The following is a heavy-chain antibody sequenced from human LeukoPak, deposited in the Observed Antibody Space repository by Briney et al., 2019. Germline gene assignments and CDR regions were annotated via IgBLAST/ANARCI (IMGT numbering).Heavy chain of an antibody. V-gene: IGHV3-7*02. D-gene: IGHD2/OR15-2a*01. CDR2: IKQDGAEK. CDR3: ARSQYLPYDVLDI. J-gene: IGHJ3*02. Sequence: GGSLRLSCAASAFPFSRYWMSWVRQPPGKGLEWVANIKQDGAEKYYVDSVRGRFTISRDNAKNSLHLQMNSLRADDTAVYYCARSQYLPYDVLDIWGQGAMVTVSS. CDR1: AFPFSRYW.